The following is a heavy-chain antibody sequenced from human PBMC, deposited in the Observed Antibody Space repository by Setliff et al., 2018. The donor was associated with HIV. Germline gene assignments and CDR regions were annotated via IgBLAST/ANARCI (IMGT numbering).Heavy chain of an antibody. J-gene: IGHJ6*03. CDR1: GGSINNDIYF. Sequence: SETLSLTCSVSGGSINNDIYFWTWIRQHPGKGLEWIGYIYTSGSTNYNPSLKSRVTISVDTSENQFSLRLNSVTAVDAAIYYCAREYYRSGGYYSGWKYYYMDVWGKGTTVTVSS. D-gene: IGHD2-15*01. V-gene: IGHV4-61*01. CDR2: IYTSGST. CDR3: AREYYRSGGYYSGWKYYYMDV.